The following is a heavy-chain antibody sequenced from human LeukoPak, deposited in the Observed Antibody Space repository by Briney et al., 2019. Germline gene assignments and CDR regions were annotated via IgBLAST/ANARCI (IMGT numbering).Heavy chain of an antibody. Sequence: PGGSLRLSCAASGFTFSDFYMSWIRQAPGKGLEWVSYISSSGSTIYFADSVKGRFTISRDNAKNSLYLQMNSLRAEDTAVYYCARRRYNWNAIDYWGQGTLVTVSS. CDR1: GFTFSDFY. CDR3: ARRRYNWNAIDY. CDR2: ISSSGSTI. D-gene: IGHD1-20*01. J-gene: IGHJ4*02. V-gene: IGHV3-11*01.